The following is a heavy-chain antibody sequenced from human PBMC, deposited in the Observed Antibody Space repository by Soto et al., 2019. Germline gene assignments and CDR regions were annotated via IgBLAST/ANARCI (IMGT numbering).Heavy chain of an antibody. V-gene: IGHV1-69*02. CDR2: IIPILGIA. Sequence: QVQLVQSGAEVKKPGSSVKVSCKASGGTFSSYTISWVRQAPGQGLEWMGRIIPILGIANYAQKFQGRVTITADKSTSTAYMELSSLRSEDTAVYYCARDYGGSANYGMDVWGQGTTVPVSS. CDR1: GGTFSSYT. CDR3: ARDYGGSANYGMDV. J-gene: IGHJ6*02. D-gene: IGHD4-17*01.